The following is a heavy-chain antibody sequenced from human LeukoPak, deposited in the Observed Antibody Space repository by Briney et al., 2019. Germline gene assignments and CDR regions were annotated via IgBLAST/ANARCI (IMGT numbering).Heavy chain of an antibody. CDR3: ARGSGAARPNYYYYYMDV. V-gene: IGHV4-59*01. CDR1: GGSISSYY. CDR2: IYYSGST. D-gene: IGHD6-6*01. J-gene: IGHJ6*03. Sequence: SETLSLTCTVSGGSISSYYWSWIRQPPGKGLEWIGYIYYSGSTNYNPSLKSRVTISVDTSKNQFSLKLSSVTAADTAVYYCARGSGAARPNYYYYYMDVWGKGTTVTVSS.